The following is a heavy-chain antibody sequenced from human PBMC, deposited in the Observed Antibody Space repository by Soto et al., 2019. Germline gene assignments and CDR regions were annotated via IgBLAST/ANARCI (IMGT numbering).Heavy chain of an antibody. CDR1: GFTFSSYG. CDR3: ARDSGVQLERREGGTYYYYYMDV. CDR2: IWYDGSNK. J-gene: IGHJ6*03. V-gene: IGHV3-33*01. D-gene: IGHD1-1*01. Sequence: GGSLRLSCAASGFTFSSYGMHWVRQAPGKGLEWVAVIWYDGSNKYYADSVKGRFTISRDNSKNTLYLQMNSLRAEDTAVYYCARDSGVQLERREGGTYYYYYMDVWGKGTTVTVSS.